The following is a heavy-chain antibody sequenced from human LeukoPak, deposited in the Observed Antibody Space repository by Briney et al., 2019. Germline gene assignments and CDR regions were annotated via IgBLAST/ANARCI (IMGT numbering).Heavy chain of an antibody. J-gene: IGHJ5*02. CDR2: ISYRGST. V-gene: IGHV4-59*01. Sequence: SETLSLTCTVSGGSISSYYWSWIRQPPGNGLEWGGYISYRGSTNYNPALKSRVTISVDTSKNQFSLNLSSVSAADTAVYYCARHDDILTGYPLGPWGQGTLVTVSS. CDR1: GGSISSYY. D-gene: IGHD3-9*01. CDR3: ARHDDILTGYPLGP.